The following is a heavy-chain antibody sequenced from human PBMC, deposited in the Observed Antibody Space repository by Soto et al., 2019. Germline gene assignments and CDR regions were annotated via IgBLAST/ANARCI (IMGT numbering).Heavy chain of an antibody. CDR1: GGTFSKDA. Sequence: QVQLVQSGAEVKKPGSSVTVSCKTSGGTFSKDAINWVRQAPGQGLEWMGLLIPVFGSPIYAQKFQGRIRRTADESTSTAFMDLSSLRSEDTAVYYCTKVLGYTFEPGKTRYYAMDVWGKGTTVSVSS. CDR2: LIPVFGSP. J-gene: IGHJ6*03. CDR3: TKVLGYTFEPGKTRYYAMDV. V-gene: IGHV1-69*01. D-gene: IGHD5-18*01.